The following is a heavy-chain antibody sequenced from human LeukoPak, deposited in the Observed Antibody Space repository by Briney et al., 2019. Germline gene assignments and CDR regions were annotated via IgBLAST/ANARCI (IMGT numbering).Heavy chain of an antibody. CDR2: IIPIFGTA. CDR3: ARDGLRYFDWSHYYGMDV. J-gene: IGHJ6*02. Sequence: SVKVSCKASGGTFSSYAISWVRQAPGQGLEWMGGIIPIFGTANYAQKFQGRVTITADESTSTAYMELSSLRSEDTAVYYCARDGLRYFDWSHYYGMDVWGQGTTVTVSS. D-gene: IGHD3-9*01. CDR1: GGTFSSYA. V-gene: IGHV1-69*13.